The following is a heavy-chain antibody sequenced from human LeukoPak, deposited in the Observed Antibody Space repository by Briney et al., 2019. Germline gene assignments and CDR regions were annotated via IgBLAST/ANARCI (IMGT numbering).Heavy chain of an antibody. Sequence: PSETLSLTCTVSGGSISSSSYYWGWIRQPPGKGLEWIGSIYYSGSTYYNPSRKSRVTISVDTSKHQFSLKLSSVTAADTAVYYCARLYSSGWYFIKEVFDAFDIWGQGTMVTVSS. CDR3: ARLYSSGWYFIKEVFDAFDI. D-gene: IGHD6-19*01. CDR2: IYYSGST. CDR1: GGSISSSSYY. J-gene: IGHJ3*02. V-gene: IGHV4-39*01.